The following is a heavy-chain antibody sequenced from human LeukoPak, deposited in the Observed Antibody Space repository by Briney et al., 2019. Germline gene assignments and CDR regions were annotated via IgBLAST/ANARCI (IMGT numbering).Heavy chain of an antibody. V-gene: IGHV1-2*02. J-gene: IGHJ3*02. CDR2: NYPKNGGT. Sequence: ASVKASCKASGYTFTGYYIHWVRQAPGQALEWMGWNYPKNGGTKYAQKFQGRVTMTRDTSISTAYMELSGLTSDDTAVFFCARDSATDPLNAFDIWGQGTKVTVSS. CDR3: ARDSATDPLNAFDI. CDR1: GYTFTGYY. D-gene: IGHD2-15*01.